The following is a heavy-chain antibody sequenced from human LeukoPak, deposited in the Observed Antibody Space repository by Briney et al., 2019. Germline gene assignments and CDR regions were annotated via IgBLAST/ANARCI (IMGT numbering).Heavy chain of an antibody. CDR3: ARADIVVVPAAHYYFDY. V-gene: IGHV4-30-4*08. J-gene: IGHJ4*02. CDR2: IYYSGST. Sequence: SETLSLTCTVSGGSISSGDYYWSWIRQPPGKGLEWTGYIYYSGSTYYNPSLKSRVTISVDTSKNQFSLKLSSVTAADTAVYYCARADIVVVPAAHYYFDYWGQGTLVNLSS. D-gene: IGHD2-2*01. CDR1: GGSISSGDYY.